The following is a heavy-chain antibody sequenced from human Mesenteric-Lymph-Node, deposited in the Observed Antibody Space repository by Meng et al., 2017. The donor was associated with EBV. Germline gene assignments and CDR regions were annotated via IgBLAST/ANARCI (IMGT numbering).Heavy chain of an antibody. CDR3: ARVSTSRFDY. V-gene: IGHV4-30-4*01. J-gene: IGHJ4*02. Sequence: QVQLQESGPGLVKPSQTLSLTCAVSGGSINSRPYYWSWIRQPPGKGLEWVGHIYYSGNTHYNPSLKSRLTISVDTSKNQFSLSLTFVTAADTAVYYCARVSTSRFDYWGQGSLVTVSS. CDR2: IYYSGNT. CDR1: GGSINSRPYY. D-gene: IGHD2-2*01.